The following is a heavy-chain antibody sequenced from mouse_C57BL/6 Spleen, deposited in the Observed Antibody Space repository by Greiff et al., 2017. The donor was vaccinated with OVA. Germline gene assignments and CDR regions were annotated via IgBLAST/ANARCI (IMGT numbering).Heavy chain of an antibody. D-gene: IGHD1-1*01. Sequence: EVQLQQSGPELVKPGASVKISCKASGYTFTDYYMNWVKQSHGKSLEWIGDLNPNNGGTSYNQKFKGKATLTVDKSSSTAYMELRSLTSEDSAVYYCARSNYYGTSGDYWGQGTTLTVSS. J-gene: IGHJ2*01. CDR2: LNPNNGGT. V-gene: IGHV1-26*01. CDR3: ARSNYYGTSGDY. CDR1: GYTFTDYY.